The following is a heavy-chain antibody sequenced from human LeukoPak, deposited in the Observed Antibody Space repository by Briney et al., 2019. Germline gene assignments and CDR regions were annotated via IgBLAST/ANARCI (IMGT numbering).Heavy chain of an antibody. CDR1: RFTFSLYA. CDR2: ISNDGRNK. Sequence: GGSLRLSCAASRFTFSLYAMHWVRQAPGKGLEWVAVISNDGRNKYYADSVKGRFTMSRDNSKNTLYLQMNGLRAEDTAVYYCARDLISGTPPAHYGMDVWGQGTAVTVSS. V-gene: IGHV3-30*04. D-gene: IGHD1-20*01. J-gene: IGHJ6*02. CDR3: ARDLISGTPPAHYGMDV.